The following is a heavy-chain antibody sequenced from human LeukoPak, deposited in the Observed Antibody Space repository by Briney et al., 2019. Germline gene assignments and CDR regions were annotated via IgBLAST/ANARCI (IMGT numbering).Heavy chain of an antibody. CDR2: MNPNSGNT. V-gene: IGHV1-8*01. D-gene: IGHD3-10*01. CDR3: ARVRGITMVRGVPTVGY. J-gene: IGHJ4*02. CDR1: GYTFTSYD. Sequence: GASVKVSCKASGYTFTSYDINWVRQATGQGLEWMGWMNPNSGNTGYAQKFQGRVTMTRNTSISTAYMELSSLRSEDTAVYYCARVRGITMVRGVPTVGYWGQGTLVTVSS.